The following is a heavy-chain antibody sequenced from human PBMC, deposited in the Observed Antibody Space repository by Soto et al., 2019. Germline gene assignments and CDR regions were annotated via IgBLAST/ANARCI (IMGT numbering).Heavy chain of an antibody. CDR3: ARGPPLGYCSGGSCYSHPPTDGNFDY. CDR1: GGSFSGYY. Sequence: LETLSLTCAVYGGSFSGYYWSWIRQPPGEGLEWIGEINHSGSTNYNPSLKSRVTISVDTSKNQFSLKLSSVTAADTAVYYCARGPPLGYCSGGSCYSHPPTDGNFDYWGQGTLVTVSS. J-gene: IGHJ4*02. CDR2: INHSGST. D-gene: IGHD2-15*01. V-gene: IGHV4-34*01.